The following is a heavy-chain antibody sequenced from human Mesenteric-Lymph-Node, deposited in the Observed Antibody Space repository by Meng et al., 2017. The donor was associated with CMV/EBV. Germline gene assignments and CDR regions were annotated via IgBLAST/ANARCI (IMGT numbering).Heavy chain of an antibody. D-gene: IGHD3-22*01. J-gene: IGHJ4*02. CDR1: GGSISSSSYY. Sequence: QLQLQESGPGLVKPSETLSLTCTVPGGSISSSSYYWGWIRQPPGKGLEWIGSIYYSGSTYYNPSLKGRVTISVDTSKNQFSLKLSSVAAADTAVYYCARDGDYYDSSGYNPFDYWGQGTLVTVSS. CDR2: IYYSGST. V-gene: IGHV4-39*07. CDR3: ARDGDYYDSSGYNPFDY.